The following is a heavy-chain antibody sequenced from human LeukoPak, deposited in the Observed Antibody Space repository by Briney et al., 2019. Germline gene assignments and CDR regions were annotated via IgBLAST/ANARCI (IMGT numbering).Heavy chain of an antibody. CDR3: ARGYDSSAYFDY. D-gene: IGHD3-22*01. V-gene: IGHV3-21*01. J-gene: IGHJ4*01. Sequence: XWVLSISTSSSSIFYADSVKGRVTISRDDAKNSLYLQMNSLRAEDTAVYYCARGYDSSAYFDYWGHGALVTVSS. CDR2: ISTSSSSI.